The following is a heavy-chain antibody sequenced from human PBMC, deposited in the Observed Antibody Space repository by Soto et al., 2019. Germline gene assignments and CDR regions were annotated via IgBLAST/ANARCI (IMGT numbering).Heavy chain of an antibody. D-gene: IGHD2-2*01. J-gene: IGHJ4*02. Sequence: SETLSLTCTVSGGSISSYYWSWIRQPPGKGLEWIGYIYYSGSTNYNPSLKSRVTISVDTSKNQFSLKLSSVTAADTAVYYCASMVVPADGVYFDYWGQGTLVTVSS. CDR3: ASMVVPADGVYFDY. CDR2: IYYSGST. CDR1: GGSISSYY. V-gene: IGHV4-59*08.